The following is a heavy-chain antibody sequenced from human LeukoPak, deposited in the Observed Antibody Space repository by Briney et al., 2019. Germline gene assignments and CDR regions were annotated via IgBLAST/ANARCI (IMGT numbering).Heavy chain of an antibody. CDR3: ARGVWSSHNKEYFFDY. CDR2: INAGNGKT. Sequence: ASVKVSCKASGFTFSHHAMNWVRQAPGQRLEWMGWINAGNGKTKYPQKFQDRVTITRDTSASTAYMELNSLRSEDTAVYYCARGVWSSHNKEYFFDYWGQGTLVTVSS. D-gene: IGHD6-19*01. CDR1: GFTFSHHA. J-gene: IGHJ4*02. V-gene: IGHV1-3*01.